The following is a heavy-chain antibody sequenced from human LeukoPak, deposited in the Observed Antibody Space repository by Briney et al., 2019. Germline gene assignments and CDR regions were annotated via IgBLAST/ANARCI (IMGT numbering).Heavy chain of an antibody. V-gene: IGHV1-46*01. J-gene: IGHJ5*02. Sequence: ASVKVSCKASGYTFTSYYMHWVRQAPGQGLEWMGIINPSGGSTSYAQKFQGRVTMTRNTSISTAYMELSSLRSEDTAVYYCARLPASIAAPFAWGQGTLVTVSS. CDR2: INPSGGST. CDR1: GYTFTSYY. CDR3: ARLPASIAAPFA. D-gene: IGHD6-13*01.